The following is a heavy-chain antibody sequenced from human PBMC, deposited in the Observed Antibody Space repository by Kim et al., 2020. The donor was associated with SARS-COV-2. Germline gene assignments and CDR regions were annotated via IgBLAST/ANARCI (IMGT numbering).Heavy chain of an antibody. V-gene: IGHV3-23*01. CDR1: GFTFSSYA. J-gene: IGHJ5*02. CDR2: ISGSGGST. D-gene: IGHD3-10*01. CDR3: AKGLALWFGPNWFDP. Sequence: GGSLRLSCAASGFTFSSYAMSWVRQAPGKGLEWVSAISGSGGSTYYADSVKGRFTISRDNSKNTLYLQMNSLRAEDTAVYYCAKGLALWFGPNWFDPWGQGTLVTVSS.